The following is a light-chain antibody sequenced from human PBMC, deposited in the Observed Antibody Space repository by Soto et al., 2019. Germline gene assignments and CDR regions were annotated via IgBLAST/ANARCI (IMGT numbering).Light chain of an antibody. Sequence: QSVLTQPPSASGTPGQRVTISCSGSSSNIGRYTVNWYQQLPGTASTLLISTNNQRPAGVPDRFSGSKSGTSASLAISGLQSKDEADYYCAAWDASLNGVVFGGGTKLTVL. CDR2: TNN. CDR1: SSNIGRYT. J-gene: IGLJ2*01. V-gene: IGLV1-44*01. CDR3: AAWDASLNGVV.